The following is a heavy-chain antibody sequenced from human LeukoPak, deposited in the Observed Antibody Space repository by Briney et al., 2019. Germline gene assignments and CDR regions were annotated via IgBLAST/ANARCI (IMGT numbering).Heavy chain of an antibody. V-gene: IGHV3-20*04. D-gene: IGHD3-22*01. CDR3: ARADSSGYYYAFDI. CDR2: INWNGGST. Sequence: GGSLRLSCAASGFTFDDYGMSWDRQAPGMGLEWVSGINWNGGSTGYADSVKGRFTISRDNAKNSLYLQMNSLRAEDTALYYCARADSSGYYYAFDIWGQGTMVTVSS. CDR1: GFTFDDYG. J-gene: IGHJ3*02.